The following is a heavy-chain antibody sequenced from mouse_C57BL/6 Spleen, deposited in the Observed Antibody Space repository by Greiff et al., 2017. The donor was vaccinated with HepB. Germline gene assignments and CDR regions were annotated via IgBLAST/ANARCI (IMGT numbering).Heavy chain of an antibody. CDR1: GYTFTDYY. J-gene: IGHJ2*01. CDR2: INPNNGGT. V-gene: IGHV1-26*01. Sequence: VQLQQSGPELVKPGASVKISCKASGYTFTDYYMNWVKQSHGKSLEWIGDINPNNGGTSYNQKFKGKATLTVDKSSSTAYMELRSLTSEDSAVYYCAREEDFSHFDYWGQGTTLTVSS. CDR3: AREEDFSHFDY.